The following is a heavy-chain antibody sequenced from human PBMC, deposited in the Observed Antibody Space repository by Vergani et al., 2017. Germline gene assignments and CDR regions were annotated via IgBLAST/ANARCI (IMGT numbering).Heavy chain of an antibody. J-gene: IGHJ4*02. V-gene: IGHV3-23*01. Sequence: EVQLLESGGSLKQPGGSVRLSCAASGFTFSTYAMHWVRQAPGKGLEWVSALTGGGGSTYYADSFKGRFIISRDNSRETLYLQMNSLRPDDTATDYCVKDAGSYENFFDSWCQGTLVTVSS. D-gene: IGHD1-26*01. CDR2: LTGGGGST. CDR1: GFTFSTYA. CDR3: VKDAGSYENFFDS.